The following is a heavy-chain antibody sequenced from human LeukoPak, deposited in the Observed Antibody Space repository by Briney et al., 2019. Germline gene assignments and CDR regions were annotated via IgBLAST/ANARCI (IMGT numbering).Heavy chain of an antibody. J-gene: IGHJ4*02. V-gene: IGHV4-31*02. Sequence: SETLSLTCTVSGGSISSGGYYWSWIRQHPGKGLEWIGYSYYSGSTNYNPSLKSRVTISLDTSKNQFSLKLSSVTAADTAVYYCARSGSYYGSTSGWGQGTLVTVSP. D-gene: IGHD3-10*01. CDR1: GGSISSGGYY. CDR2: SYYSGST. CDR3: ARSGSYYGSTSG.